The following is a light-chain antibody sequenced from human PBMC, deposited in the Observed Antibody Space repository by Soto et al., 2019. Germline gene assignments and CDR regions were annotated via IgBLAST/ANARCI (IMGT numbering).Light chain of an antibody. Sequence: EVGLTQSPGTLSLSTRDRASLSCRAIQTITSSFLAWYQQKPGQAPRLLISAAFSRATGITDRVSGSGSETDFTLTFSRLEPEDFGFYYCKQYNNWLTWTFGQGTKVDI. V-gene: IGKV3-20*01. CDR2: AAF. CDR1: QTITSSF. J-gene: IGKJ1*01. CDR3: KQYNNWLTWT.